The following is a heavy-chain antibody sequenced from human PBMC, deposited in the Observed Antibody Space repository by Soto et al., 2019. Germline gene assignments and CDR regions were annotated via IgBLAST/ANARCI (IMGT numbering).Heavy chain of an antibody. CDR2: IYYSEST. D-gene: IGHD2-15*01. CDR1: GGSISKKGFY. V-gene: IGHV4-39*07. CDR3: ARRYGGTFDY. Sequence: LSLTCTVSGGSISKKGFYWGWIRQPPGKGLEWIGCIYYSESTYYNPSLKSRVTISVDTPKNQVSLKLNSVTAADTAVYYCARRYGGTFDYWGQG. J-gene: IGHJ4*02.